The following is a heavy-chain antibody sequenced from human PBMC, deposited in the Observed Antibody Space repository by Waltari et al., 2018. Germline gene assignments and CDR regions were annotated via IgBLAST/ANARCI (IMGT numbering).Heavy chain of an antibody. V-gene: IGHV3-23*04. J-gene: IGHJ4*02. D-gene: IGHD5-12*01. CDR3: AKDRVEMATI. Sequence: EVQLVESGGGLVQPGWSLHLSWAASGCTFSSYAMGWVRQAPGKGLEWVSAISGSGGSTYYADSVKGRFTISRDNSKNTLYLQMNSLRAEDTAVYYCAKDRVEMATIWGQGTLVTVSS. CDR1: GCTFSSYA. CDR2: ISGSGGST.